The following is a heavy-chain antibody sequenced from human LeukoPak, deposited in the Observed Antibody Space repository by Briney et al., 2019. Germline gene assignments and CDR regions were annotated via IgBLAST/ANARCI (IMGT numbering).Heavy chain of an antibody. D-gene: IGHD5/OR15-5a*01. V-gene: IGHV4-34*01. CDR3: ARGHSVSGFDY. J-gene: IGHJ4*02. Sequence: SSETLSLTCGVSGGPFSGYYWTWIRQPPGKGLEWIGEINHSGDTNSNPSLKSRVTISVDTSKSQFSLKLGSVTAADTAVYYCARGHSVSGFDYWGQGALVSVSS. CDR1: GGPFSGYY. CDR2: INHSGDT.